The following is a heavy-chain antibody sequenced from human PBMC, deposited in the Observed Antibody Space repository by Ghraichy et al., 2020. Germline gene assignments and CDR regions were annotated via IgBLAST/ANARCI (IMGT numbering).Heavy chain of an antibody. D-gene: IGHD3-10*01. Sequence: GGSLRLPCAASGFTFSSYSMNWVRQAPGKGLEWVSSISSSSSYIYYADSVKGRFTISRDNAKNSLYLQMNSLRAEDTAVYYCARSSRLELIGFDYWGQGTLVTVSS. J-gene: IGHJ4*02. CDR3: ARSSRLELIGFDY. CDR2: ISSSSSYI. CDR1: GFTFSSYS. V-gene: IGHV3-21*01.